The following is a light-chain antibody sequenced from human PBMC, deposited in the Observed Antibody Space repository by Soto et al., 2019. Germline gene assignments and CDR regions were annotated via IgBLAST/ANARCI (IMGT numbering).Light chain of an antibody. Sequence: EIVLTQSPATLSLSPGERATLSCWASQSVSNSSAWYQQRPGQSPRLLIYDVSTRATGIPARFGGSGSGTDFTLTISSLETEDFAVYYCQQRTNWPLTFGGGTKVDIK. CDR3: QQRTNWPLT. CDR1: QSVSNS. J-gene: IGKJ4*01. CDR2: DVS. V-gene: IGKV3-11*01.